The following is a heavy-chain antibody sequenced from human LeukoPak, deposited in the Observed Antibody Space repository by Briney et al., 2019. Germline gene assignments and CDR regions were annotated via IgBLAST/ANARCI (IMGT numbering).Heavy chain of an antibody. CDR1: GGSFSGYY. J-gene: IGHJ4*02. CDR3: ARAPCCSSTSYGLPFDY. CDR2: INHSGST. Sequence: SETLSLTCAVYGGSFSGYYWSWIRQPPGKGLEWIGEINHSGSTNYNPSLKSRVTISVDTSKNQFSLKLSSVTAADTAVYYCARAPCCSSTSYGLPFDYWGQGTLVTVSS. V-gene: IGHV4-34*01. D-gene: IGHD2-2*01.